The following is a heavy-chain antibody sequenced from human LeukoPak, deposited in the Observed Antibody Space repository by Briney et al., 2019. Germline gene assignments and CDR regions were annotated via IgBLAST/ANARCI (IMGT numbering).Heavy chain of an antibody. Sequence: SVKVSCMASGGTFSSYAISWVRQAPGQGLEWMGGIIPIFGTANYAQKFQGRVTITADESTSTAYMELSSLRSEDTAVYYCVIPVGATNVDYYYGMDVWGQGTTVTVSS. J-gene: IGHJ6*02. V-gene: IGHV1-69*13. D-gene: IGHD1-26*01. CDR1: GGTFSSYA. CDR3: VIPVGATNVDYYYGMDV. CDR2: IIPIFGTA.